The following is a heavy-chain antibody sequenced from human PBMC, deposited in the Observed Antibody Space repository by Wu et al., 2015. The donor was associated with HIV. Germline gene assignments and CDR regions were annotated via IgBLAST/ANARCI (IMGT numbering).Heavy chain of an antibody. V-gene: IGHV1-69*12. CDR1: GGTFSSYA. Sequence: QVQLVQSGAEVKKPGSSVKVSCKASGGTFSSYAISWVRQAPGQGLEWMGGIIPIFGTANYAQKFQGRVTITADESTSTAYMELSSLRSEDTAVYYCARGYCSSTSCRYYYMDVWGKGTPVTVSS. J-gene: IGHJ6*03. CDR3: ARGYCSSTSCRYYYMDV. D-gene: IGHD2-2*01. CDR2: IIPIFGTA.